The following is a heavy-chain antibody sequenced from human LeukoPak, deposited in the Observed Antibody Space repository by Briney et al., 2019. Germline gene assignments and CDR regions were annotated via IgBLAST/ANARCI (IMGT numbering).Heavy chain of an antibody. CDR2: IDSSGSTI. CDR3: ATGSLPGGFDH. V-gene: IGHV3-48*03. J-gene: IGHJ4*02. CDR1: GXTFTNFQ. D-gene: IGHD1-14*01. Sequence: GGSLRLSCAASGXTFTNFQMNWVRQAPGKTLEWVSSIDSSGSTIYYGDSVKGRFTISRDNAKNSLDLQMDSLRAEDTAVYYCATGSLPGGFDHWGQGTLVTVSS.